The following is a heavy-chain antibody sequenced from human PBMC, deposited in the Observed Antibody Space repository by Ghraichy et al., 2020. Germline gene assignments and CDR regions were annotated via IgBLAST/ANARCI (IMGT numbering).Heavy chain of an antibody. V-gene: IGHV3-30*03. J-gene: IGHJ6*02. CDR1: GLIFTPYA. CDR2: ILYDGSYK. D-gene: IGHD2-15*01. CDR3: ARGGGHYLINYYYGIDV. Sequence: GGSLRLSCAASGLIFTPYAMHWVLQAPGKGLEWVALILYDGSYKYYADSVKGRFTISRDNSKNTLYLQMNSLRAEDTAVYYCARGGGHYLINYYYGIDVWDQGTTVTVSS.